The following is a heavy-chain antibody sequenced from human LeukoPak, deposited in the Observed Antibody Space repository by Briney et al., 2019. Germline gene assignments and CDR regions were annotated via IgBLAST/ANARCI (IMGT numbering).Heavy chain of an antibody. Sequence: GGSLRLSCAASGFTFSSYGMHWVRQAPGKGLEWVAVISFDGSNKYYADSVKGRFTISRDNSKNTLYLQMSSLRAEDTAVYYCAKDRYVAVAGPYYFDYWGQGTLVTVSS. D-gene: IGHD6-19*01. CDR1: GFTFSSYG. V-gene: IGHV3-30*18. J-gene: IGHJ4*02. CDR3: AKDRYVAVAGPYYFDY. CDR2: ISFDGSNK.